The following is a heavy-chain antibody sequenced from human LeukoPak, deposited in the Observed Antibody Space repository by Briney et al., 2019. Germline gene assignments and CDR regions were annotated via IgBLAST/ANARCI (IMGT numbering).Heavy chain of an antibody. J-gene: IGHJ4*02. Sequence: GGSLRLSCAASGFTFSSYSMNWVRQAPGKGLEWVSYISSSSSTTYYADSVKGRFTISRDNSKNTLYLQMNSLRAEDTAVYYCAKDLEGAAAGLDYWGQGTLVTVSS. V-gene: IGHV3-48*01. D-gene: IGHD6-13*01. CDR2: ISSSSSTT. CDR3: AKDLEGAAAGLDY. CDR1: GFTFSSYS.